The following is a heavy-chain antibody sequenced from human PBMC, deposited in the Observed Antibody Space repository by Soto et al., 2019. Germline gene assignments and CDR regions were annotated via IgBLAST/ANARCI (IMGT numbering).Heavy chain of an antibody. J-gene: IGHJ5*01. CDR2: IIPIFGAT. CDR3: ARIGGSCLAS. Sequence: AVKVSCEASGGTFSSYAITWVRQAPGQGLDWMGEIIPIFGATNFAQKFQGRVTITADKSTTTAYMELSSLTSEDTAVYYCARIGGSCLASRGQGTLVTVS. D-gene: IGHD1-26*01. CDR1: GGTFSSYA. V-gene: IGHV1-69*06.